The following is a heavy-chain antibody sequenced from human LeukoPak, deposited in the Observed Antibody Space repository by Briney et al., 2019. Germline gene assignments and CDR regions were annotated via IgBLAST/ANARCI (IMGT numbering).Heavy chain of an antibody. J-gene: IGHJ6*02. CDR2: IYYSGST. V-gene: IGHV4-59*01. CDR1: GGSISSYY. CDR3: ARYYGDRPPVYYGMDV. D-gene: IGHD4-17*01. Sequence: SETLSLTCTVSGGSISSYYRSWIRQPPGKGLEWIGYIYYSGSTNYNPSLKSRVTISVDTSKNQFSLKLSSVTAADTAVYYCARYYGDRPPVYYGMDVWGQGTTVTVSS.